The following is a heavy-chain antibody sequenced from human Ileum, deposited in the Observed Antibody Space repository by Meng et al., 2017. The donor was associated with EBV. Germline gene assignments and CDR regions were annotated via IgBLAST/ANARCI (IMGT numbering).Heavy chain of an antibody. J-gene: IGHJ4*02. CDR1: GSSFTSYA. CDR3: ARGVVGATSGDY. Sequence: QVQQVQAGALLKNPGALVKASCTASGSSFTSYAMNWVRQAPRRGLEWMGWINTNTGNPTYAQGFTGRFVFSLDTSVSTAYLQISCVKAEDTAVYYCARGVVGATSGDYWGQGTLVTVSS. D-gene: IGHD1-26*01. V-gene: IGHV7-4-1*02. CDR2: INTNTGNP.